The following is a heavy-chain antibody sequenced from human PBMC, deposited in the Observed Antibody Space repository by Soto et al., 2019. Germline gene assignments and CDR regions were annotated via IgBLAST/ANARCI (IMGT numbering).Heavy chain of an antibody. D-gene: IGHD2-21*02. CDR1: GFTFSSYG. V-gene: IGHV3-30*18. CDR2: ISYDGSNK. CDR3: AKDEVGRKTLMLVGVTAIKAYYFDY. Sequence: GGSLRLSCAASGFTFSSYGMHWVRQAPGKGLEWVAVISYDGSNKYYADSVKGRFTISRDNSKNTLYPQMNSLRAEDTAVYYCAKDEVGRKTLMLVGVTAIKAYYFDYWGQGTLVTVSS. J-gene: IGHJ4*02.